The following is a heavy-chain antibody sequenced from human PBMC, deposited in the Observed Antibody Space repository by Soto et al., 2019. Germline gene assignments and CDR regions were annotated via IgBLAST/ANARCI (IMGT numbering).Heavy chain of an antibody. CDR1: GYTFTSYD. D-gene: IGHD3-10*01. V-gene: IGHV1-69*04. CDR3: AASYGSGYRAFDY. Sequence: ASVKVSCKASGYTFTSYDINWVRQATGLGLEWMGRVNPIVSMSNYAQKFQGRVTITADKSTNTAYMQLSSLRSEDTAIYYCAASYGSGYRAFDYWGQGALVTVSS. CDR2: VNPIVSMS. J-gene: IGHJ4*02.